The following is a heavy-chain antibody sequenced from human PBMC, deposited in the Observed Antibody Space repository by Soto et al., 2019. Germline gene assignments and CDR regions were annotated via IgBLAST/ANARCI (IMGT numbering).Heavy chain of an antibody. CDR2: ISGSGGST. D-gene: IGHD6-13*01. CDR3: AKVPLLLVNDYYGMDV. CDR1: GFTFSSYA. Sequence: GGSLRLSCAASGFTFSSYAMSWVRQAPGKGLEWVSAISGSGGSTYYADSVKGRFTISRDNSKNTLYLQMNSLRAEDTAVYYCAKVPLLLVNDYYGMDVWGQGTTVTVSS. J-gene: IGHJ6*02. V-gene: IGHV3-23*01.